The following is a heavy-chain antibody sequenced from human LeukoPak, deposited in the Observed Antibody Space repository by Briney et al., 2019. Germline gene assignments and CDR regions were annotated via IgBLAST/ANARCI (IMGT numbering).Heavy chain of an antibody. J-gene: IGHJ6*03. D-gene: IGHD3-9*01. Sequence: KPSETMYLTCTVYGGSFRGNYWSGIRQPPEKGLEWIGEINHSGSTNYNPSLKSRVTISVDTSKNQFSLKVSSVTAADTFLYHGAGRIRYPYYYYMDIWGKGTTVTVSS. CDR3: AGRIRYPYYYYMDI. CDR1: GGSFRGNY. V-gene: IGHV4-34*01. CDR2: INHSGST.